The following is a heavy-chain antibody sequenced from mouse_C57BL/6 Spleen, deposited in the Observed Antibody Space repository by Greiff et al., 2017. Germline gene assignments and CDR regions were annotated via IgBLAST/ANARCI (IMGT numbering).Heavy chain of an antibody. V-gene: IGHV14-1*01. CDR3: TTYYSKWDYAMDY. CDR1: GFNIKDYY. Sequence: VQLQQSGAELVRPGASVKLSCTASGFNIKDYYMNWVKQRPEQGLEWIGRIDPEDGDTDYAPKLQGKATMTADTSSNTAYLQLSSLTSEDTAVYYSTTYYSKWDYAMDYWVQGTSDTVSS. CDR2: IDPEDGDT. D-gene: IGHD2-5*01. J-gene: IGHJ4*01.